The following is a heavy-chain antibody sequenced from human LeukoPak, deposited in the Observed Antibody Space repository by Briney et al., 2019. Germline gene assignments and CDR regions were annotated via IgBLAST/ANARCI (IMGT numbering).Heavy chain of an antibody. J-gene: IGHJ4*02. V-gene: IGHV3-7*03. D-gene: IGHD3-22*01. Sequence: GGSLRLSCAASGFTFSIYWMSWVRQAPGKGPEWVANIKHDGNEIYCVDSVKGRFTISRDNAKNSLYLQMNSLRAEDTALYYCAKDIAWVYDSSGYFDYWGQGTLVTVSS. CDR3: AKDIAWVYDSSGYFDY. CDR2: IKHDGNEI. CDR1: GFTFSIYW.